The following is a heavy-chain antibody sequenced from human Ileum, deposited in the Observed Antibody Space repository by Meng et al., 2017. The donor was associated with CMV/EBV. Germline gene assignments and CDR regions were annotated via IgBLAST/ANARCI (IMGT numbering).Heavy chain of an antibody. Sequence: GGSLRLSCAASGFTFSSYAMSWVRQAPGKGLEWVSAISGSGGSTYYADSVKGRFTISRDNSKNTLYLQMNSLRAEDTAVYYCTTDEGIAVAGGRDYWGQGTLVTVSS. V-gene: IGHV3-23*01. CDR1: GFTFSSYA. J-gene: IGHJ4*02. CDR2: ISGSGGST. CDR3: TTDEGIAVAGGRDY. D-gene: IGHD6-19*01.